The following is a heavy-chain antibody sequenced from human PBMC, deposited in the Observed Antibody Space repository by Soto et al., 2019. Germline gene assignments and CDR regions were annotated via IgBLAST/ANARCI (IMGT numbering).Heavy chain of an antibody. Sequence: QLQLVESGGGVVQPGRSLTLSCAASGFTFRSYAMHWVRQSPGKGLEWVAVISFDGSDKYYADSVKGRFTISRDNSKNTLYLQMSSLRAEDTAIYYCAKDAARTSGWYYFDFWGQGTLVTVSS. CDR2: ISFDGSDK. D-gene: IGHD6-19*01. CDR3: AKDAARTSGWYYFDF. V-gene: IGHV3-30-3*01. J-gene: IGHJ4*02. CDR1: GFTFRSYA.